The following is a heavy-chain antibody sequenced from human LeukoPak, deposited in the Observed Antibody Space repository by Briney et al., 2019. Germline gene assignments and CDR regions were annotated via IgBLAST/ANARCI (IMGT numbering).Heavy chain of an antibody. D-gene: IGHD2/OR15-2a*01. CDR1: GFTFSSYA. CDR2: ISYDGSNK. Sequence: PGGSLRLSCAASGFTFSSYAMHWVRQAPGKGLEWVAVISYDGSNKYYADSVKGRFTISRDNSKNTLYLQMNSLRAEDTAVYYCARAGSEVLYAFDIWGQGTMVTVSS. J-gene: IGHJ3*02. V-gene: IGHV3-30-3*01. CDR3: ARAGSEVLYAFDI.